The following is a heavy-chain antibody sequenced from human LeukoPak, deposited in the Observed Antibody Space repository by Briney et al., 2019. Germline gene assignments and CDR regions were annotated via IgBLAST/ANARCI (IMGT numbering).Heavy chain of an antibody. V-gene: IGHV1-2*02. CDR2: INPNSGGT. D-gene: IGHD7-27*01. CDR1: GYTFTSYG. Sequence: GASVKVSCKASGYTFTSYGISWVRQAPGQGLEWMGWINPNSGGTNYVQKFQGRVTMTRDTSISTAYMELSRLRSDDTAVYYCARAPGDYYYMDVWGKGTTVTVSS. J-gene: IGHJ6*03. CDR3: ARAPGDYYYMDV.